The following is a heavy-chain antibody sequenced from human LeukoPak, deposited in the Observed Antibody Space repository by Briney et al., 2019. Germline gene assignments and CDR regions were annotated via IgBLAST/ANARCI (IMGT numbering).Heavy chain of an antibody. V-gene: IGHV3-7*01. J-gene: IGHJ4*02. CDR2: IKQNASET. Sequence: GGSLRLSCAASGFTFSGYWMSWVRQAPGKGLEWVANIKQNASETFYADSVRGRFTISRDNAKNSQYLQMNSLRVEDTAVYYCARWANSIDYWGQGALVTVSS. CDR1: GFTFSGYW. CDR3: ARWANSIDY. D-gene: IGHD5-18*01.